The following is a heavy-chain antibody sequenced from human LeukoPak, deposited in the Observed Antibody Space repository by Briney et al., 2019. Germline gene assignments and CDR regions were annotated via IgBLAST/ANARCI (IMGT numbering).Heavy chain of an antibody. CDR3: ARDLASIFGVSYGMDV. Sequence: PGGSLRLSCAASGFTFNTYNMNWVRQTPSKGLERISYISSSSGAIYYADSVKGRFTISRDNAKNSLYLQMNSLRAEDTAVYYCARDLASIFGVSYGMDVWGQGTTVTVSS. CDR1: GFTFNTYN. CDR2: ISSSSGAI. V-gene: IGHV3-48*04. J-gene: IGHJ6*02. D-gene: IGHD3-3*01.